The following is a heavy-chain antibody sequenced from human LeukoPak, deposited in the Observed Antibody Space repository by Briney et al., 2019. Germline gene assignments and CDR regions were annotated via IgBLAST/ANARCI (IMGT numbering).Heavy chain of an antibody. CDR1: GGTFSSYA. CDR3: ARGTVQEYYYYYMDV. Sequence: SVKVSCKASGGTFSSYAISWVRQAPGQGLEWMGGIIPIFGTANYAQKFQGRVTITADKSTSTAYMELSSLRSGDTAMYYCARGTVQEYYYYYMDVWGKGTTVTVSS. V-gene: IGHV1-69*06. CDR2: IIPIFGTA. J-gene: IGHJ6*03. D-gene: IGHD4-17*01.